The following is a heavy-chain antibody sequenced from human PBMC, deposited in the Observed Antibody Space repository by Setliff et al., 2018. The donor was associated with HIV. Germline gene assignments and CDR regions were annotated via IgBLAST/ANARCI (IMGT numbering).Heavy chain of an antibody. CDR2: IIPILGIA. CDR1: GYTFTGYY. D-gene: IGHD2-2*01. J-gene: IGHJ5*02. CDR3: ARGTTPLGWFDP. V-gene: IGHV1-69*10. Sequence: SVKVSCKASGYTFTGYYMHWVRQAPGQGLEWMGGIIPILGIANYAQKFQGRVTMTTDTSTSTAYMELRSLRPDDTAVYYCARGTTPLGWFDPWGQGTLVTVSS.